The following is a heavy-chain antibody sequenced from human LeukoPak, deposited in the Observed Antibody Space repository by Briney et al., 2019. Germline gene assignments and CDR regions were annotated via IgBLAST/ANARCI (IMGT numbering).Heavy chain of an antibody. D-gene: IGHD2-2*01. V-gene: IGHV3-9*01. CDR1: GFTFDDYA. CDR3: AKDIGQLLNNWFDP. J-gene: IGHJ5*02. Sequence: GGSLRLSCAASGFTFDDYAMHWVRQAPGKGLEWVSGISWNSGRIGYADSVKGRFTISRDNANNSLYLQMNSLRPEDTALYYCAKDIGQLLNNWFDPWGQGTLVTVSS. CDR2: ISWNSGRI.